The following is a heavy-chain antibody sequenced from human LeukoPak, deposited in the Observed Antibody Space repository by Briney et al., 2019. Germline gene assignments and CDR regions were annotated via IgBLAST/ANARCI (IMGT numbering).Heavy chain of an antibody. Sequence: PSETLSLTCTVSGYSISSGYYWGWIRQPPGKGLEWMGSIYHSGSTYYNPSLKSRVTISVDTSKNQFSLKLSSVTAADTAVYYCARADDILTGAYFDYWGQGTLVTVSS. CDR2: IYHSGST. CDR3: ARADDILTGAYFDY. CDR1: GYSISSGYY. J-gene: IGHJ4*02. D-gene: IGHD3-9*01. V-gene: IGHV4-38-2*02.